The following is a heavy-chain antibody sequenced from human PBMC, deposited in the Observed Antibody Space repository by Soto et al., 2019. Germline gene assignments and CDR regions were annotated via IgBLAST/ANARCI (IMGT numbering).Heavy chain of an antibody. V-gene: IGHV4-39*01. CDR3: ARRERYYGSPGWFDP. CDR2: VYHNENT. J-gene: IGHJ5*02. Sequence: SETLSLTCTVSGGSINDFAYYWGWIRQPPGKGLEWIGTVYHNENTYYNPSLKSRVTISVDTAKNQFSLNLRSVTAADTAIYFCARRERYYGSPGWFDPWGQGAQVTVSS. CDR1: GGSINDFAYY. D-gene: IGHD3-16*01.